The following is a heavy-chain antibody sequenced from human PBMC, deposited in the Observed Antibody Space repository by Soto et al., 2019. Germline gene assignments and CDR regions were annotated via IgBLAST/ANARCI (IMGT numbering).Heavy chain of an antibody. CDR2: IYYSGST. Sequence: SETLSLTCTVSGGAISSYYWSWIRQPPGKGLEWIGYIYYSGSTNYNPSLKSRVTISVGTSKNQFSLKLSSVTAADTSVYYCARHPPGYFSGWYSNEFYPCAQRTLVPVS. CDR3: ARHPPGYFSGWYSNEFYP. J-gene: IGHJ5*02. CDR1: GGAISSYY. D-gene: IGHD6-13*01. V-gene: IGHV4-59*08.